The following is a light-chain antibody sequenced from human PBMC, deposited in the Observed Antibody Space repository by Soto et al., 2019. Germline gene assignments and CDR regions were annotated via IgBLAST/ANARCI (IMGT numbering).Light chain of an antibody. Sequence: IVLTQSPGTLSLSPGDRATLSCGASQSVSAKYFAWYQQRRGQPPRLLIYSASRRAAGIPERFSAGGSDTDVTLTISGLEPEDFAVYYCQQFDSSPVTFGQGTTVELK. J-gene: IGKJ2*01. CDR2: SAS. CDR3: QQFDSSPVT. CDR1: QSVSAKY. V-gene: IGKV3-20*01.